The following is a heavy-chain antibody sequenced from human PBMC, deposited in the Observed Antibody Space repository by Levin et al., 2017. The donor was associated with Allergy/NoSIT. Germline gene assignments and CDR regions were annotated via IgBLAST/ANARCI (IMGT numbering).Heavy chain of an antibody. CDR2: TSYDETIK. CDR3: ARTGRDAFDI. D-gene: IGHD1-14*01. CDR1: GFTFSGYA. J-gene: IGHJ3*02. Sequence: PGGSLRLSCAASGFTFSGYAMHWVRQAPGKGLEWVAVTSYDETIKYYAESVKGRFTISRDNSKNTLYLQMNSLRGEDTAVYYCARTGRDAFDIWGQGTMVTVSS. V-gene: IGHV3-30-3*01.